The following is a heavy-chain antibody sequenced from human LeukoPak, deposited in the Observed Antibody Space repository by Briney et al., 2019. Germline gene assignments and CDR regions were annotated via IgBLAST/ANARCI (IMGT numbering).Heavy chain of an antibody. CDR3: ARDIVGATGDAFDI. CDR1: GFTFSTYW. V-gene: IGHV3-7*01. Sequence: GGSLRLSCAASGFTFSTYWMSWVRQAPGKGLEWVANIKQDGSKIYYVDSVKGRFTISRDNAKNSLYLQMNNLRAEDTAVYYCARDIVGATGDAFDIWGQGTMVTVSS. D-gene: IGHD1-26*01. CDR2: IKQDGSKI. J-gene: IGHJ3*02.